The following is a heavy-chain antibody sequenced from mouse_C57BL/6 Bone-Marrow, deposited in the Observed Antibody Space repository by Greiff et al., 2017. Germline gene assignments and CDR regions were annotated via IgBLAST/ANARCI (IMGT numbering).Heavy chain of an antibody. Sequence: DVQLVESGGGLVKPGGSLKLSCAASGFTFSSYAMSWVRQTPEKRLEWVATISDGGSYTYYPDNVKGRFTISRDNAKNNLYLQMSHLKSEDTAMYYCAREVPYYYESSPFDYWGQGTTLTVSS. D-gene: IGHD1-1*01. J-gene: IGHJ2*01. CDR2: ISDGGSYT. CDR1: GFTFSSYA. CDR3: AREVPYYYESSPFDY. V-gene: IGHV5-4*01.